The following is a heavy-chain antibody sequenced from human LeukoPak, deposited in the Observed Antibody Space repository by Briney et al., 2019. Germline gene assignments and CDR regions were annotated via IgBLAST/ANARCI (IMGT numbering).Heavy chain of an antibody. V-gene: IGHV3-23*01. D-gene: IGHD3-3*01. Sequence: GGSLRLSCAASGFTFSSYAMSWVRQAPGKGLEWVSAISGSGGSTYYADSVKGRFTISRDNSKSTLYLQMNSLRAEDTAVYYCARGATYYDFWSGYSPRDYWGQGTLVTVSS. J-gene: IGHJ4*02. CDR1: GFTFSSYA. CDR3: ARGATYYDFWSGYSPRDY. CDR2: ISGSGGST.